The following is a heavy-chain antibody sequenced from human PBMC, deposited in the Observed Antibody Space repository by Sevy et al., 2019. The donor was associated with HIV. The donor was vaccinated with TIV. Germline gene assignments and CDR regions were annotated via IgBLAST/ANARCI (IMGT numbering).Heavy chain of an antibody. CDR2: IYYSGST. J-gene: IGHJ5*02. CDR3: ARLGYDSSGSVNWFDP. D-gene: IGHD3-22*01. V-gene: IGHV4-59*12. Sequence: SETLSLTCTVSGGSISSYYWSWIRQPPGKGLEWIGCIYYSGSTNYNPSLKSRVTISVDTSKNQFSLKLSSVTAADTAVYYCARLGYDSSGSVNWFDPWGQGTLVTVSS. CDR1: GGSISSYY.